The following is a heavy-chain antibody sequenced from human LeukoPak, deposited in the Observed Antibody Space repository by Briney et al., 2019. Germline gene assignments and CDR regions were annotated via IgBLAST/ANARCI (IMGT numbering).Heavy chain of an antibody. CDR2: INPNSGGT. D-gene: IGHD2-21*02. J-gene: IGHJ4*02. Sequence: ASVKVSCKASGYTFTSYYIHWVRQAPGQGLEWMGWINPNSGGTNYAQKFQGRVTMTRETSISTVDMELSRLRSDDTAVYYCARVVTANYLDYWGQGTLVTVSS. CDR3: ARVVTANYLDY. V-gene: IGHV1-2*02. CDR1: GYTFTSYY.